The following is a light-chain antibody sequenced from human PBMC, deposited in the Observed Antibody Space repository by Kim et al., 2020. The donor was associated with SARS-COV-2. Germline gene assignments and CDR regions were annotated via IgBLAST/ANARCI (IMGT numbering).Light chain of an antibody. V-gene: IGKV1-16*01. Sequence: ASVGDIVTITCRASQCISHCLAWFQQKPGKAPQSLIYATSSLQSGVPSRFSGSGSGTDFSLTISSLQPEDFATYYCHHYHSYPLTFGGGTKVDIK. CDR1: QCISHC. J-gene: IGKJ4*01. CDR3: HHYHSYPLT. CDR2: ATS.